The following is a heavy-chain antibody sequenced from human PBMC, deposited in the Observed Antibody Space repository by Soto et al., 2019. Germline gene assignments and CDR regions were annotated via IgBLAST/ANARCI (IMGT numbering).Heavy chain of an antibody. D-gene: IGHD3-10*01. J-gene: IGHJ6*03. V-gene: IGHV4-59*01. CDR1: GGSISSYY. CDR2: IYYSGST. CDR3: EGGVIYGSGSGYEYYYYMDV. Sequence: QVQLQESGPGLVKPSETLSLTCTVSGGSISSYYWSWIRQPPGKGLEWIGYIYYSGSTNYNPSLKSHVTISVDTSKTQFSLKLSSVTSADTAVYYCEGGVIYGSGSGYEYYYYMDVWGKGTTVTVSS.